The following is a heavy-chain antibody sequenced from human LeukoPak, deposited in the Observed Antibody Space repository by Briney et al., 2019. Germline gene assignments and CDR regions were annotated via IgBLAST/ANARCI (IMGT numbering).Heavy chain of an antibody. CDR2: IATSSSTI. CDR3: ARHSFYYYYNGMDV. J-gene: IGHJ6*02. CDR1: GFTFSTYT. D-gene: IGHD2-15*01. V-gene: IGHV3-48*04. Sequence: GGSLRLSCAASGFTFSTYTMNWVRQPPGKGLEWVTNIATSSSTIYYADSVKGRFTISRDNAKNSVYLQMNSLRAEDPAVYYCARHSFYYYYNGMDVWGQGTTVTVSS.